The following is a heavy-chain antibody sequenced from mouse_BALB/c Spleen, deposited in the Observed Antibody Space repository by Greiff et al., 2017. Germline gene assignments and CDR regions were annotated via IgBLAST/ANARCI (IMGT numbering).Heavy chain of an antibody. D-gene: IGHD1-1*01. CDR3: ARGVLRYFYAMDY. Sequence: QVQLKESGAELARPGASVKLSCKASGYTFTSYWMQWVKQRPGQGLEWIGAIYPGDGDTRYTQKFKGKATLTADKSSSTAYMQLSSLASEDSAVYYCARGVLRYFYAMDYWGQGTSVTVSS. CDR1: GYTFTSYW. J-gene: IGHJ4*01. CDR2: IYPGDGDT. V-gene: IGHV1-87*01.